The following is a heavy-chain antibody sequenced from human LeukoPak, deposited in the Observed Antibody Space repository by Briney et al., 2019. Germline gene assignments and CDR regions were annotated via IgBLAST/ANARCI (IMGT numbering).Heavy chain of an antibody. CDR1: GFTFSTYA. D-gene: IGHD6-13*01. J-gene: IGHJ4*02. Sequence: GGSLRLSCAASGFTFSTYAMHWVRQAPGKGLEWVAVISYDGSNTYSADSVKGRFTISRDNSKNTLYLQMNSLRAEDTAVYYCAKTEGEQQLVLGLFDYWGQGTLVTVSS. CDR2: ISYDGSNT. CDR3: AKTEGEQQLVLGLFDY. V-gene: IGHV3-30-3*02.